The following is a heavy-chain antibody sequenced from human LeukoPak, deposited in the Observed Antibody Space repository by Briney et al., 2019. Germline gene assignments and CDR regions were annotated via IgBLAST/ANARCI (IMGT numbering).Heavy chain of an antibody. CDR2: VYYTGSI. V-gene: IGHV4-39*01. Sequence: PSETLSLTCSVSGGSISASSHYWAWVRQPPGKGLEWIGSVYYTGSIRYNTSLKSRVTISVDMSKNDLFLTLSSVTAADTACARRGYRAWFDPWGQGILVTVSP. CDR1: GGSISASSHY. J-gene: IGHJ5*02. D-gene: IGHD3-22*01. CDR3: GYRAWFDP.